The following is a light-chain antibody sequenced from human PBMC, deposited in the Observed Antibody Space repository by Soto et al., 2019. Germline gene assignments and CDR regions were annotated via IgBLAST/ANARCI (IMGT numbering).Light chain of an antibody. Sequence: QSALTQPASVSGSPGQSITISCTGTSSDLGGYNYVSWYQQHPGKAPKLMIYEVGNRPSGVSNRFSGSKSDNTASLTISGLQAEDEADYYCSSYTTSNEVVFGGGTNLTVL. CDR2: EVG. CDR1: SSDLGGYNY. V-gene: IGLV2-14*01. J-gene: IGLJ2*01. CDR3: SSYTTSNEVV.